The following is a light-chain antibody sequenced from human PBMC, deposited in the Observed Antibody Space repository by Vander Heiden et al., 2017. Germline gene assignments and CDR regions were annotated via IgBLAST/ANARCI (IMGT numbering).Light chain of an antibody. Sequence: AIQLTQSPSSLSASVGDRVSITCRASQGLSGALAWYQQKPGKAPKLLIFHASSLESGVPSRFSGSGSGTDFTLIISSLQPEDFATYYCQQVNSYPITFGGGTKVEIK. J-gene: IGKJ4*01. V-gene: IGKV1-13*02. CDR1: QGLSGA. CDR2: HAS. CDR3: QQVNSYPIT.